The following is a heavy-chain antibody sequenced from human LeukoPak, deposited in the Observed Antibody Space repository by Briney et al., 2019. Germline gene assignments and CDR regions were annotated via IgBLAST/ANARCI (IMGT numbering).Heavy chain of an antibody. V-gene: IGHV3-23*01. CDR2: IRGSGGST. CDR3: AKSRGSGSYYTGDGY. CDR1: GFTFSSYA. J-gene: IGHJ4*02. Sequence: PGGSLRLSCAASGFTFSSYAMSWVRQAPGKGLEWVSAIRGSGGSTYYADSVKGRFTISRDNSKNTLYLQMNSLRAEDTAVYYCAKSRGSGSYYTGDGYWGQGNLVTVSS. D-gene: IGHD3-10*01.